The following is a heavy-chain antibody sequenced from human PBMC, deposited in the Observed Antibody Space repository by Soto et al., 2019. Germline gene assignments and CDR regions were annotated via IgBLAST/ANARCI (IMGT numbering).Heavy chain of an antibody. CDR1: GDSVNSGTYY. V-gene: IGHV4-61*01. CDR3: ARAKTTMIVPANY. Sequence: PSETLSLTCTVSGDSVNSGTYYWSWIRQPPGKGLEWIGYIYNSGTTKYNPSLKSRVTISVDTSKNQFSLNLSSVTAADTAVYYCARAKTTMIVPANYWGQGTLVTVSS. J-gene: IGHJ4*02. CDR2: IYNSGTT. D-gene: IGHD3-22*01.